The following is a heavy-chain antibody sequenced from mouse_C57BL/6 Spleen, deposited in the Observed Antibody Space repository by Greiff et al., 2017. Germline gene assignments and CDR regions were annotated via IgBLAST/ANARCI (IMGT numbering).Heavy chain of an antibody. V-gene: IGHV1-82*01. CDR3: ARYDGYYYFDY. D-gene: IGHD2-3*01. J-gene: IGHJ2*01. CDR2: IYPGDGDT. Sequence: QVQLKESGPELVKPGASVKISCKASGYAFSSSWMNWVKQRPGKGLEWIGRIYPGDGDTNYNGKFKGKATLTADKSSSTAYMQLSSLTSEDSAVYFCARYDGYYYFDYWGQGTTLTVSS. CDR1: GYAFSSSW.